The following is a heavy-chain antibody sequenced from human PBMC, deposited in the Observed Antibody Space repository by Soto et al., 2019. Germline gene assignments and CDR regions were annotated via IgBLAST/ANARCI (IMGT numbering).Heavy chain of an antibody. Sequence: QVQLVQSGAEVKKPGASVKVSCKASGYTFISYGISWVRQAPGQGLEWMGWISAYNGNTHYAQKLQGRVTMTTDTSTSRAYMELRSRRSDDTAVYYCARDRFSDYRSGSYYNVGDLDYCDDWGQRHLVNVSS. D-gene: IGHD3-10*01. CDR1: GYTFISYG. CDR2: ISAYNGNT. J-gene: IGHJ4*02. CDR3: ARDRFSDYRSGSYYNVGDLDYCDD. V-gene: IGHV1-18*01.